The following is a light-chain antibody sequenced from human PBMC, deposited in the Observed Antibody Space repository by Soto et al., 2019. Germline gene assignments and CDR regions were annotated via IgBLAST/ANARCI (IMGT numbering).Light chain of an antibody. CDR2: GVS. J-gene: IGKJ1*01. V-gene: IGKV3-20*01. Sequence: EIVLTQSPGTLSLSPGERATLSCRASQSVSSSYLAWYQQKPGQAPRLLIYGVSTRATGIPARFSGSGSGTEFTLTISSLQSEDFGVYYCQQYGSAPWTFGQGTKVDNK. CDR3: QQYGSAPWT. CDR1: QSVSSSY.